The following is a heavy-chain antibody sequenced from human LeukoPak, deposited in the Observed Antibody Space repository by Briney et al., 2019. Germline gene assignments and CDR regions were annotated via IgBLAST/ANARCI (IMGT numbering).Heavy chain of an antibody. CDR3: ARDSSVGSSGYYYRDY. D-gene: IGHD3-22*01. J-gene: IGHJ4*02. Sequence: SETLSLTCTVSGGSISSYYWSWIRQPPGKGLEWIGYIYYSGSTNYNPSLKSRVTISVDTSKNQFSLKLSSVTAADTAVYYCARDSSVGSSGYYYRDYWGQGTLVTVSS. CDR2: IYYSGST. V-gene: IGHV4-59*01. CDR1: GGSISSYY.